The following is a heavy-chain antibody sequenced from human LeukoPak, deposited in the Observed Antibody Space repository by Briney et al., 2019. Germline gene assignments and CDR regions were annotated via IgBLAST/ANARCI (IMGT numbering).Heavy chain of an antibody. CDR3: ATSYSGYDGRLDY. J-gene: IGHJ4*02. CDR1: GFTVSSNY. D-gene: IGHD5-12*01. CDR2: IYSGGST. Sequence: GGSLRPSCAASGFTVSSNYMSWVREAPGKGLEWVSVIYSGGSTYYADSVKGRFTISRHNSKNTLYLQMNSLRAEDTAVYYCATSYSGYDGRLDYWGQGTLVTVSS. V-gene: IGHV3-53*04.